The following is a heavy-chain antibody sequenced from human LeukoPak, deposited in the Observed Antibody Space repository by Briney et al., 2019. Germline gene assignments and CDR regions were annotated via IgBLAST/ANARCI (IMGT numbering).Heavy chain of an antibody. D-gene: IGHD3-9*01. J-gene: IGHJ3*02. CDR1: GYTFTSYY. CDR2: INPSGGST. V-gene: IGHV1-46*01. Sequence: ASVKVSCKASGYTFTSYYMHWVRQAPGQGLEWMGIINPSGGSTSYAQKFQGRVTMTRDTSTSTVYMELSSLRSEDTAAYYCARDLGDTDAFDIWGQGTMVTVSS. CDR3: ARDLGDTDAFDI.